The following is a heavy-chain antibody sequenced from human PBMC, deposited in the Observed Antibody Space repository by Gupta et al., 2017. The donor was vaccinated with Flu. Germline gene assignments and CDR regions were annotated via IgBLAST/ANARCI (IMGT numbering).Heavy chain of an antibody. J-gene: IGHJ3*02. CDR1: GGSISSGDYY. Sequence: QMQMQESGPGLVKPSQTLSLTCTVSGGSISSGDYYWSWIRQHPGKGLEWIGYISHTGSTYYKPSLKSRVTISGDTAKNHFSLKLSSVTAADTAVYYCARDESGYIAYGNDVFDIWGQGTMVTVSS. V-gene: IGHV4-31*03. CDR2: ISHTGST. D-gene: IGHD5-12*01. CDR3: ARDESGYIAYGNDVFDI.